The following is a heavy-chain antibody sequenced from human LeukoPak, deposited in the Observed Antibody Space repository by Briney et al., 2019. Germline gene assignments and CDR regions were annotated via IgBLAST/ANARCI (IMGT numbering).Heavy chain of an antibody. J-gene: IGHJ4*02. D-gene: IGHD3-22*01. CDR2: IYYSGST. Sequence: SETLSLTCTVSGGSISSGGYYWSWIRQHPGKGLEWIGYIYYSGSTYYNPSLKSRVTISVDTSKNQFSLQLNSVTPEDTAVYYCARGYYDSSGPSYYFDYWGQGTLVTVSS. V-gene: IGHV4-31*03. CDR1: GGSISSGGYY. CDR3: ARGYYDSSGPSYYFDY.